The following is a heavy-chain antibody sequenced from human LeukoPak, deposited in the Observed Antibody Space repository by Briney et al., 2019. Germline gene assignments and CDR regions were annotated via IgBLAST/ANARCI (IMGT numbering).Heavy chain of an antibody. Sequence: ASVKVSCKASGYTFTSYDINWVRQATGQGLEWMGWMNPNSGNTGYAQKFQGRVTITRNTSISTAYMELSSLRSEDMAVYYCARGYFKQQLANWYFDLWGRGTLVTVSS. J-gene: IGHJ2*01. V-gene: IGHV1-8*03. CDR2: MNPNSGNT. CDR3: ARGYFKQQLANWYFDL. D-gene: IGHD6-13*01. CDR1: GYTFTSYD.